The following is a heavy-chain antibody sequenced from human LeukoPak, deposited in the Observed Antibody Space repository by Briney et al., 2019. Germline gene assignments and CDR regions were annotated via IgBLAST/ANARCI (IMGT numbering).Heavy chain of an antibody. CDR1: GDSVSSNSAA. CDR3: ASSTIAAAGIPWFDP. CDR2: TYYRSKWYN. Sequence: SQTLSLTCPISGDSVSSNSAAWNWIMQSPSRGLEWLGRTYYRSKWYNDYAVSVKSRITINPDTSKNQFSLQLKSVTPEDTAVYYCASSTIAAAGIPWFDPWGQGTLVTVSS. J-gene: IGHJ5*02. D-gene: IGHD6-13*01. V-gene: IGHV6-1*01.